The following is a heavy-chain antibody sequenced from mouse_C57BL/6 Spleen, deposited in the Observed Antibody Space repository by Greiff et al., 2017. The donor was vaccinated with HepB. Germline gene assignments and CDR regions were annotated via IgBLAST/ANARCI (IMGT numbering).Heavy chain of an antibody. J-gene: IGHJ2*01. CDR3: ARRRGIIFFDY. V-gene: IGHV1-61*01. CDR1: GYTFTSYW. CDR2: IYPSDSET. Sequence: QVQLQQPGAELVRPGSSVKLSCKASGYTFTSYWMDWVKQRPGQGLEWIGNIYPSDSETHYNQKFKDKATLTVDKSSSTAYMQLSSLTSEDSAVYYCARRRGIIFFDYWGQGTTLTVSS.